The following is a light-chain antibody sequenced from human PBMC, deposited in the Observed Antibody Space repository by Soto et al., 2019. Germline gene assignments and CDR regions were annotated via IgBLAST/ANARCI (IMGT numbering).Light chain of an antibody. J-gene: IGKJ4*01. V-gene: IGKV3-20*01. CDR2: EAS. CDR3: QQYASSPRT. CDR1: QSVGRNF. Sequence: EIVLTQSPGTLSLSRGERATLSCRASQSVGRNFLAWYQQKPGQAPRLLIYEASSRATGIPDRFSGSGSATDFTLTISRLEPEDFVVYYCQQYASSPRTFGGGTKVELK.